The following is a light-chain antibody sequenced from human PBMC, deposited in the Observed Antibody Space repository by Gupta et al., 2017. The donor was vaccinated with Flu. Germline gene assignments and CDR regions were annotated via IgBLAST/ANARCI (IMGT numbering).Light chain of an antibody. V-gene: IGLV6-57*01. CDR1: SDSIANNY. CDR3: QSYDASNFWV. Sequence: NFMLTQPHSVSESPGKTVTISCTRTSDSIANNYLQWYQQRPGSSPTTVIYEDNQRPSGVPDRFSGSIDRSSNSASLTISGLKTEDEADYYCQSYDASNFWVFGGGTRLTVL. CDR2: EDN. J-gene: IGLJ3*02.